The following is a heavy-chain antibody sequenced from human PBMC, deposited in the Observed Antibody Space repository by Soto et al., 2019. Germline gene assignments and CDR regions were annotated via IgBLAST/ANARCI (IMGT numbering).Heavy chain of an antibody. J-gene: IGHJ4*02. V-gene: IGHV4-59*01. Sequence: ETLSLTCTVSGGSISSYYWSWIRQPPGKGLEWIGYIYYSGSTNYNPSLKSRVTISVDTSKNQFSLKLSSVTAADTAVYYCARGGYDYVWGSYRPYYFDYWGQGTLVTVSS. CDR2: IYYSGST. D-gene: IGHD3-16*02. CDR1: GGSISSYY. CDR3: ARGGYDYVWGSYRPYYFDY.